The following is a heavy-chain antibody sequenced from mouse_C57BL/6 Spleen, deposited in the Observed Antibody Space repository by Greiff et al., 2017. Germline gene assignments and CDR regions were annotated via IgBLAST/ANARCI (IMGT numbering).Heavy chain of an antibody. CDR1: GYTFTGYW. V-gene: IGHV1-9*01. J-gene: IGHJ3*01. D-gene: IGHD1-3*01. CDR2: ILPGSGST. CDR3: AGSGGCSRGRWFAY. Sequence: QVQLQQSGAELMKPGASVKLSCKATGYTFTGYWIEWVKQRPGHGLEWIGEILPGSGSTNYNEKFKGKATLTADTSSSTAYMQLSSLTTEDSATYDDAGSGGCSRGRWFAYWGQGTTVTVSS.